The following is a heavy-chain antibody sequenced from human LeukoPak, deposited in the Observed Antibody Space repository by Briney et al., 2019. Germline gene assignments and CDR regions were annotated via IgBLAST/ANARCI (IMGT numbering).Heavy chain of an antibody. D-gene: IGHD3-9*01. CDR1: GYTFTSYG. J-gene: IGHJ4*02. CDR3: AREEYDILTDAASYFDY. CDR2: IIPILGIA. V-gene: IGHV1-69*04. Sequence: SVKVSCKASGYTFTSYGISWVRQAPGQGLEWMGRIIPILGIANYAQKFQGRVTITADKSTSTAYMELSSLRSEDTAVYYCAREEYDILTDAASYFDYWGRGTLVTVSS.